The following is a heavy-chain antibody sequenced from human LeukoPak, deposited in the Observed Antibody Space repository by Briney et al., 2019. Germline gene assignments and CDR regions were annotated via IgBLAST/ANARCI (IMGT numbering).Heavy chain of an antibody. Sequence: SETLSLTCAVYGGSFSDYYWSWIRQPPGKGLEWIGEINHSGSTNYNPSLKSRVTISVDTSKNQFSLKLSSVTAADTAVYYCASRDTATGLDWGQGALVTVSS. CDR3: ASRDTATGLD. V-gene: IGHV4-34*01. J-gene: IGHJ4*02. CDR1: GGSFSDYY. D-gene: IGHD5-18*01. CDR2: INHSGST.